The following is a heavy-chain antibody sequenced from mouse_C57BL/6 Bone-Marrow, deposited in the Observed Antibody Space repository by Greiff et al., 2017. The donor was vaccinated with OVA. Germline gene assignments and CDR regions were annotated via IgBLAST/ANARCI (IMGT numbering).Heavy chain of an antibody. V-gene: IGHV5-4*01. CDR1: GFTFSSYA. CDR2: ISDGGSYT. J-gene: IGHJ2*01. D-gene: IGHD1-1*01. Sequence: EVQRVESGGGLVKPGGSLKLSCAASGFTFSSYAMSWVRQTPEKRLEWVATISDGGSYTYYPDNVKGRFTISRDNAKNNLYLQMSHLKSEDTAMYYCARDGGTTDYFDYWGQGTTLTVSS. CDR3: ARDGGTTDYFDY.